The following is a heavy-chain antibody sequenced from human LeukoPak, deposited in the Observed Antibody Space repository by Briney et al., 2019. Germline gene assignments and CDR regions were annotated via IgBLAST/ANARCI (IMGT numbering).Heavy chain of an antibody. V-gene: IGHV3-15*01. D-gene: IGHD6-25*01. CDR2: IKSGPDGGTT. CDR3: TTDDSSGWYFDY. Sequence: GRSLRLSCAGSGFTFSNAWMSWVRQAPGKGLEWVGRIKSGPDGGTTDYAAPVKGKFTISRDDSKNTLYLQMNSLRAEDTALYYCTTDDSSGWYFDYWGQGTLVTVSS. J-gene: IGHJ4*02. CDR1: GFTFSNAW.